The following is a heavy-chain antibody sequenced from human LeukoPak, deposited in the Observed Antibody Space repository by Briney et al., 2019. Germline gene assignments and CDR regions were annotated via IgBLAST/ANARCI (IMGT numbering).Heavy chain of an antibody. Sequence: SETLSLTCAVDGGSFSGYYWSWIRQPPGKGLEWIGEINHSGSTNYNPSLKSRVTISVDTSKNQFSLKLSSVTAADTAVYYCARGPPLYSSGWYAGYWGQGTLVTVSS. D-gene: IGHD6-19*01. J-gene: IGHJ4*02. CDR1: GGSFSGYY. CDR3: ARGPPLYSSGWYAGY. V-gene: IGHV4-34*01. CDR2: INHSGST.